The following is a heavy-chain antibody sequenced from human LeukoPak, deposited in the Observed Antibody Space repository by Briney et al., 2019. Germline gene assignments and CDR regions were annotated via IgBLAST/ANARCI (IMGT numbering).Heavy chain of an antibody. Sequence: PGGPLRLSCAASGFTVSDNYMSWVRQAPGKGLEWVSVFYSGGSTRYADSVKGRFTISRDNSKNTLYLQLNSLRAEDTAVYFCASSSWSSEYFHYWGQGTLVTVSS. CDR1: GFTVSDNY. CDR2: FYSGGST. D-gene: IGHD6-13*01. J-gene: IGHJ1*01. CDR3: ASSSWSSEYFHY. V-gene: IGHV3-66*01.